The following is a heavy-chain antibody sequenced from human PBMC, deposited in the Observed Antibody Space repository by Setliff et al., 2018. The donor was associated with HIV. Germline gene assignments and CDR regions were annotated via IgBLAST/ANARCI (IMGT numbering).Heavy chain of an antibody. Sequence: PSETLSLTCTVSGGSITGYYLNWIRQPPGKGLEWIGHIYYNGNTNYNPSLKNVVSLQLDSLKIEDTATYFCARDSGNTGSYLGYRVPFAHWGQGTVVTVSS. V-gene: IGHV4-59*01. J-gene: IGHJ4*02. D-gene: IGHD5-12*01. CDR1: GGSITGYY. CDR2: IYYNGNT. CDR3: GYRVPFAH.